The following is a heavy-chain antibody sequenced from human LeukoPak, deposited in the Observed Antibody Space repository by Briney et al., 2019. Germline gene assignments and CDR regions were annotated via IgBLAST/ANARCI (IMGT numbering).Heavy chain of an antibody. CDR1: GFTFSISV. V-gene: IGHV1-58*02. CDR2: MVVGSGNT. D-gene: IGHD1-26*01. J-gene: IGHJ3*02. Sequence: ASVKVSCKASGFTFSISVMQWVRQARGQRPEWIGWMVVGSGNTNYAQKFQERVTITMDMSTSTAYMELSSLRSEDTAVYYCAVGSYSPHAFDIWGQGTMVTVSS. CDR3: AVGSYSPHAFDI.